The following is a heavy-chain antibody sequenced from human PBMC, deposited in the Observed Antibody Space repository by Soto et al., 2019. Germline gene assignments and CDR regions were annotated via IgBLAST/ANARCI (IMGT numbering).Heavy chain of an antibody. CDR1: GLPFSDYA. Sequence: PGASLRLSCRASGLPFSDYAMKSVRQAPGKGLEWVAVVSHDGRNTHYADSVKGRFTISRDSSRNTVSLEMTSLRAEDTAVYYCAKGGRQWLLTSDFNYWGQGA. V-gene: IGHV3-30*18. D-gene: IGHD6-19*01. J-gene: IGHJ4*02. CDR3: AKGGRQWLLTSDFNY. CDR2: VSHDGRNT.